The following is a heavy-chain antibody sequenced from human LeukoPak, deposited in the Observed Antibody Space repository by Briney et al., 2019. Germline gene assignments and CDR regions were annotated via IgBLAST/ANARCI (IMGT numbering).Heavy chain of an antibody. CDR2: IYYSGST. J-gene: IGHJ3*02. D-gene: IGHD2-2*01. Sequence: SQTLSLTCTVSCGSISSGDYYWSWIRQPPGKGLEWIGYIYYSGSTYYNPSLKSRVTISVDTSKNQFSLKLSSVTAADTAVYYCARHCSSTSCYPLSAFDIWGQGTMVTVSS. CDR1: CGSISSGDYY. CDR3: ARHCSSTSCYPLSAFDI. V-gene: IGHV4-30-4*08.